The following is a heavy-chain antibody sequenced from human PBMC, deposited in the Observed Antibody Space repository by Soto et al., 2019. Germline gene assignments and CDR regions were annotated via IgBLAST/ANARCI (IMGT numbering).Heavy chain of an antibody. V-gene: IGHV4-30-4*01. J-gene: IGHJ4*02. CDR2: IYYSGST. CDR3: ASWPSSRWYVDYFDY. CDR1: GGSISSGDYY. Sequence: VKLQESGPGLVKPSQTLSLTCTVSGGSISSGDYYWSWIRQPPGKGLEWIGEIYYSGSTYDNPSLKNRVTISVDTSKIQFSLNLSSLTDANTAVYYCASWPSSRWYVDYFDYGGQGTLVNVSS. D-gene: IGHD6-13*01.